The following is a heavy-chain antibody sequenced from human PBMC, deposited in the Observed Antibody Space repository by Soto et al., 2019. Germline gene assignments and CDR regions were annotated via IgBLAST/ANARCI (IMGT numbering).Heavy chain of an antibody. CDR3: AREPYYDSSGGPLY. J-gene: IGHJ4*01. V-gene: IGHV4-30-4*08. D-gene: IGHD3-22*01. CDR2: IYYSGST. CDR1: GGSISSGGYY. Sequence: SGTLSFTCTVSGGSISSGGYYWSWIRQHPGKGLEWIGYIYYSGSTYYNPSLKSRVTISVDTSKNQFSLKLSSVTAADTAVYYCAREPYYDSSGGPLYWGRGTLVTVSS.